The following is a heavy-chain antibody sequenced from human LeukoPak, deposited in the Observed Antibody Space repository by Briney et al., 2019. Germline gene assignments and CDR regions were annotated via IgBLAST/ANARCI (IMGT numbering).Heavy chain of an antibody. V-gene: IGHV4-34*01. Sequence: SETLSLTCAVYGGSFSGYYWSWIRQPPGKGPEWIGEINHSGSTNYNPSLKSRVTISVDTSKNQFSLKLSSVTAADTAVYYCARGGPMVRGVIIRNWFDPWGQGTLVAVSS. CDR1: GGSFSGYY. D-gene: IGHD3-10*01. CDR2: INHSGST. J-gene: IGHJ5*02. CDR3: ARGGPMVRGVIIRNWFDP.